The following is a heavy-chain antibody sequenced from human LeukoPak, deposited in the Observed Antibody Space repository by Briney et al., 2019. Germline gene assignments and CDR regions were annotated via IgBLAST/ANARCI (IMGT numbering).Heavy chain of an antibody. CDR3: AKGGGGVLAS. CDR1: GFTFSSYG. D-gene: IGHD3-16*01. Sequence: GGSLRLSCAASGFTFSSYGMHWVRQAPGKGLEWVAFIRYDGNNKYYADSVKGRFTVSRDNSKNTLYLQMNSLKADDTAVYYCAKGGGGVLASWGQGTLVTVSS. J-gene: IGHJ4*02. V-gene: IGHV3-30*02. CDR2: IRYDGNNK.